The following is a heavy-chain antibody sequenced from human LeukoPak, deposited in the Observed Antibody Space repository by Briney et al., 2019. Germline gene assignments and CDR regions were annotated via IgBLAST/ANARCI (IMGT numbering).Heavy chain of an antibody. CDR2: ISSGTNYI. V-gene: IGHV3-21*01. D-gene: IGHD2/OR15-2a*01. CDR1: GFTFSSFA. Sequence: GGSPRLSCAASGFTFSSFAMTWVRQAPGKGLEWVSSISSGTNYIYYADSVKGRFTISRDNAKNSLYLQMNSLRAEDTAVYYCARISNSNYYFDYWGQGTLVTVSS. CDR3: ARISNSNYYFDY. J-gene: IGHJ4*02.